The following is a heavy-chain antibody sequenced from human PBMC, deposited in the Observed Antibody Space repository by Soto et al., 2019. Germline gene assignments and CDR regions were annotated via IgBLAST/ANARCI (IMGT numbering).Heavy chain of an antibody. Sequence: AVSGGSISSGGYSWSWIRQPPGKGLEWIGYIYHSGSTYYNPSLKSRVTISVDRSKNQFSLKLSSVTAADTAVYYCARVFLDSSGYYLGYYFDYWGQGTLVTVSS. V-gene: IGHV4-30-2*01. CDR1: GGSISSGGYS. CDR2: IYHSGST. CDR3: ARVFLDSSGYYLGYYFDY. D-gene: IGHD3-22*01. J-gene: IGHJ4*02.